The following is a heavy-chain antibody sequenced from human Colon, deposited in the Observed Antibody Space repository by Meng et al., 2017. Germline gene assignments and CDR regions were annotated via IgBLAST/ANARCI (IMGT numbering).Heavy chain of an antibody. D-gene: IGHD3-10*01. CDR1: GFTFSGYW. CDR3: ACLRSGN. V-gene: IGHV3-74*01. CDR2: ISPDGTNA. Sequence: GGSLRLSCTTSGFTFSGYWVYWVRQAPGKGLVWVSLISPDGTNAQYADSVKGRFTISRDNAKNTLYLQMHSLRAEDTALYYCACLRSGNWGQGNLVNVAS. J-gene: IGHJ4*02.